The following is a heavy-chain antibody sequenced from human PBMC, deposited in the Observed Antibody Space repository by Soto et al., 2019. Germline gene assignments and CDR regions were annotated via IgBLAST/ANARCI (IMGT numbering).Heavy chain of an antibody. V-gene: IGHV1-18*04. CDR2: ISPYNDNT. CDR1: GNTFMTHG. J-gene: IGHJ6*02. D-gene: IGHD3-22*01. Sequence: QVHLEQSGPEVQKPGASVKVACRASGNTFMTHGISWVRQAPGQGLEWMGWISPYNDNTNYAQKFQGRVSMTTDLSTSTAYMELSSLRSDDTAVYYCATLRTSGYHTHYFFGMDVWGQGTTVAVSS. CDR3: ATLRTSGYHTHYFFGMDV.